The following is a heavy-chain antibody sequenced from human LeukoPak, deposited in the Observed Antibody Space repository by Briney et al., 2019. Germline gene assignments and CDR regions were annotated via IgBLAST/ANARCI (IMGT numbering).Heavy chain of an antibody. CDR3: TRQTNSGSYFPPFDY. CDR1: GFRFTTYA. V-gene: IGHV3-73*01. CDR2: IRSKANSYAT. J-gene: IGHJ4*02. Sequence: GGSLRLSCAASGFRFTTYAMHWVRQASGKGLEWVGRIRSKANSYATAYAASVKGRFTISRDDSKNTAYLQMNSLKTEDTAVYYCTRQTNSGSYFPPFDYWGQGTLVTVSS. D-gene: IGHD1-26*01.